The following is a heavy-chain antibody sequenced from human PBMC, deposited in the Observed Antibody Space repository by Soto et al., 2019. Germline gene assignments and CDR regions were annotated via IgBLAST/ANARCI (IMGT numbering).Heavy chain of an antibody. CDR3: ARAPDCGEGSCYRHFDL. CDR1: AFKFSDYY. D-gene: IGHD2-15*01. CDR2: ISGSGDVI. V-gene: IGHV3-11*01. J-gene: IGHJ4*02. Sequence: QVQLVESGGGLVKPGGSLRLSCAASAFKFSDYYMSWVRQAPGKGLEWVSYISGSGDVIYYADSVKGRFTISRDNDKKSVHRQMDTWRAVDTALYYCARAPDCGEGSCYRHFDLWGQGTRVAVSS.